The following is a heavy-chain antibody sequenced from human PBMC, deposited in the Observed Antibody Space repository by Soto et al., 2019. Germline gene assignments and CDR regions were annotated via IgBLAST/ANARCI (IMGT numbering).Heavy chain of an antibody. J-gene: IGHJ4*02. CDR2: IIPIFGTA. D-gene: IGHD1-26*01. Sequence: GASVKVSCKASGGTFSSYAISWVRQAPGQGLEWMGGIIPIFGTANYAQKFQGRVTITANESTSTAYMELSSLRSEDTAVYYCARDSPGGELLNFDYWGQGTLVTVSS. CDR1: GGTFSSYA. CDR3: ARDSPGGELLNFDY. V-gene: IGHV1-69*13.